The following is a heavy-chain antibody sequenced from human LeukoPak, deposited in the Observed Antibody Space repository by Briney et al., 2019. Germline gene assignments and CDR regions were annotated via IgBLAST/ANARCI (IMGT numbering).Heavy chain of an antibody. J-gene: IGHJ6*03. CDR1: GGSFSGYY. D-gene: IGHD2-2*01. Sequence: SETLSLTCAVYGGSFSGYYWSWIRQPPGKGLEWIGEINHSGSTNYNPSLKSRVTISVDTSKNQFSLKLSSVTAADTAVYYCARHWETIGYCSSTSCYDRPYYYYYYYMDVWGKGTTVTVSS. CDR3: ARHWETIGYCSSTSCYDRPYYYYYYYMDV. V-gene: IGHV4-34*01. CDR2: INHSGST.